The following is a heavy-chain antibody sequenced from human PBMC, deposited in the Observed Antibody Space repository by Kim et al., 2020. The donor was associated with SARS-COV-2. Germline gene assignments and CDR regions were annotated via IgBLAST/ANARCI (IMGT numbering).Heavy chain of an antibody. CDR1: GGSISSYY. J-gene: IGHJ4*02. Sequence: SETLSLTCTVSGGSISSYYWSWIRQPPGKGLEWIGYIYYSGSTNYNPSLKSRVTISVDTSKNQFSLKLSSVTAADTAVYYCASGGRYGGREDYWGQGTLVTVSS. D-gene: IGHD2-15*01. CDR3: ASGGRYGGREDY. CDR2: IYYSGST. V-gene: IGHV4-59*08.